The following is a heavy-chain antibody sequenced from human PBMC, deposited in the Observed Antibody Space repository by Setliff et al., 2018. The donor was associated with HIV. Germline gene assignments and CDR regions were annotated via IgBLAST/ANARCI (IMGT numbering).Heavy chain of an antibody. V-gene: IGHV1-69*13. CDR2: IIPIFGST. J-gene: IGHJ2*01. D-gene: IGHD3-10*01. Sequence: SVKVSCKASGGTFRKYSISWVRQAPGQGLEWMGGIIPIFGSTTYAQKFQDRVGITADESKDTVEMELSSLTSEDTAVYYCARDDHYYDLGSILSDWYFDLWDRGTLVTVS. CDR1: GGTFRKYS. CDR3: ARDDHYYDLGSILSDWYFDL.